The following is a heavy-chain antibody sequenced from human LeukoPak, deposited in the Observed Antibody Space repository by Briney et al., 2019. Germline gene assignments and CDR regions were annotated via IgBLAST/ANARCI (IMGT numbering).Heavy chain of an antibody. CDR3: AREGSIAVAGTGDY. CDR2: IKQDGGET. J-gene: IGHJ4*02. V-gene: IGHV3-7*01. CDR1: GFTFSSYA. Sequence: GGSLRLSCAASGFTFSSYAMSWVRQAPGKGLEWVANIKQDGGETYYGDSVKGRFTISRDNAKNSLYLQMNSLRAEDTAVYYCAREGSIAVAGTGDYWGQGTLVTVSS. D-gene: IGHD6-19*01.